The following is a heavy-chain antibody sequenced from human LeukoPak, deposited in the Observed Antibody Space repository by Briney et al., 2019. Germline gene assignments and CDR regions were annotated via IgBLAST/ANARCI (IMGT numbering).Heavy chain of an antibody. V-gene: IGHV3-30*18. D-gene: IGHD6-13*01. CDR3: AKDLTYSSSWKFDY. Sequence: GESLRLSCGASGFTFNRCAMHWVRQALGKGLEWVAVISVDESQQFYADSVKGRFTISRDNSKNTVYLQMNSLRVEDTAVYYCAKDLTYSSSWKFDYWGQGTLVTVSS. J-gene: IGHJ4*02. CDR2: ISVDESQQ. CDR1: GFTFNRCA.